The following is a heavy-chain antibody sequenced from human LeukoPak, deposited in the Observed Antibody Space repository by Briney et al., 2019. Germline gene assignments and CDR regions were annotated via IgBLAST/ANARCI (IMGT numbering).Heavy chain of an antibody. Sequence: PGGSLRLSCAASGFTFSSYAMSWVRQAPGKGLEWVSGISGSGGSTYYADSVKGRFTISRDNSKNTLYLQMNSLRAEDTAVYHCAKVHVSSGWCYFDYWGQGTLVTVSS. CDR3: AKVHVSSGWCYFDY. V-gene: IGHV3-23*01. J-gene: IGHJ4*02. D-gene: IGHD6-19*01. CDR2: ISGSGGST. CDR1: GFTFSSYA.